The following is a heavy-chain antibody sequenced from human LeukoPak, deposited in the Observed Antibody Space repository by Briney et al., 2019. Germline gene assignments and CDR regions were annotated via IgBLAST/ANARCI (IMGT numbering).Heavy chain of an antibody. V-gene: IGHV1-46*01. CDR2: INPSGGST. Sequence: ASVTVSCKASGYTFTSYYMHWVRQAPGQGLEWMGIINPSGGSTSYAQKFQGRVTMTRDTSTSTVYMELSSLRSEDTAVYYCAREGGYDSSGYYTDYWGQGTLVTVSS. CDR3: AREGGYDSSGYYTDY. CDR1: GYTFTSYY. D-gene: IGHD3-22*01. J-gene: IGHJ4*02.